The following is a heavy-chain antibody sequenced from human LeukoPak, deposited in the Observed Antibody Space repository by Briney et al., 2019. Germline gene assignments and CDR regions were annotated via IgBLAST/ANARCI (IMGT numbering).Heavy chain of an antibody. CDR1: GGSFSGYY. D-gene: IGHD6-13*01. J-gene: IGHJ6*03. V-gene: IGHV4-34*01. CDR2: INHSGST. CDR3: ARGSSYYYYYYMDV. Sequence: TETLSLTCAVYGGSFSGYYWSWIRQPPGKGLEWIGEINHSGSTNYNPSLKSRVTISVDTSKNQFSLKLSSVTAADTAVYYCARGSSYYYYYYMDVWGKGTTVTVSS.